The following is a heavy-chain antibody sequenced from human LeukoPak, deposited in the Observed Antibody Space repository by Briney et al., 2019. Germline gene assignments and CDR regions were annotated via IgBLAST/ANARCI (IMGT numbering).Heavy chain of an antibody. CDR1: GFTFSSYE. CDR2: ISSSGSTI. CDR3: ARDGGTYCSGGSCYSTGFDY. Sequence: PGGSLRLSCAASGFTFSSYEMNWVRQAPGKGLEWVSYISSSGSTIYYADSVKGRFTISRDNAKNSLFLQMNSLRAEDTAVYYCARDGGTYCSGGSCYSTGFDYWGQGTLVTVSS. V-gene: IGHV3-48*03. J-gene: IGHJ4*02. D-gene: IGHD2-15*01.